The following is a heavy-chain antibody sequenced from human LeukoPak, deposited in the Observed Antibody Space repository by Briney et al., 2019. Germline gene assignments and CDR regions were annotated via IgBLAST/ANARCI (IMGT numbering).Heavy chain of an antibody. J-gene: IGHJ4*02. D-gene: IGHD3-22*01. CDR3: ARYYYDSSGYYYSDY. CDR1: GYTFTSYY. Sequence: ASVKVSCKASGYTFTSYYMHWVRQAPGQGLEWMGIINPSGGSTSYAQKFQGRVTMTRDTSTSTVYMELSSLRSGDTAVYYCARYYYDSSGYYYSDYWGQGTLVTVSS. CDR2: INPSGGST. V-gene: IGHV1-46*01.